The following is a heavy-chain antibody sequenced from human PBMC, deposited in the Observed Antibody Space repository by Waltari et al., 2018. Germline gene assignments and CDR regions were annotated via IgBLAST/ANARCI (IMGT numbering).Heavy chain of an antibody. CDR3: ARWYRRYDAFDI. D-gene: IGHD2-15*01. CDR2: INHSGST. Sequence: QVQLQQWGAGLLKPSETLSLTCADYGGFFSGYYWTCTRQPPGKGTEWIGEINHSGSTNYNPSLKSRVTISVDTSKNQFSLKLSSVTAADTAVYYCARWYRRYDAFDIWGQGTMVTVSS. CDR1: GGFFSGYY. V-gene: IGHV4-34*01. J-gene: IGHJ3*02.